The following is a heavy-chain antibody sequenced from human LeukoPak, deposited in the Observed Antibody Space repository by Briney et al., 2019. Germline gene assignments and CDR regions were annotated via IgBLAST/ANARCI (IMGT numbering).Heavy chain of an antibody. CDR2: IKSKTDGGTT. J-gene: IGHJ4*02. V-gene: IGHV3-15*01. CDR3: AKPIGTDYFDY. CDR1: GFTFSNAW. D-gene: IGHD1-1*01. Sequence: GGSLRLSCAASGFTFSNAWMSWVRQAPGKGLEWVGRIKSKTDGGTTDYAAPVKGRFTISRDDSKNTLYLQMNSLRAEDTAVYYCAKPIGTDYFDYWGQGTLVTVSS.